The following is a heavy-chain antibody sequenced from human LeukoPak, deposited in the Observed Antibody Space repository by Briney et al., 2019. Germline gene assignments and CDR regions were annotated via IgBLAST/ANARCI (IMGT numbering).Heavy chain of an antibody. D-gene: IGHD4-17*01. Sequence: ASVKVSCKASGYXFTSYGMSWVRQAPGQGLEWMGWISAYNGNTNYAQKLQGRVTMTTDTSTSTAYMELRSLRSDDTAVYYCARALDYGDFIDYWGQGTLVTVSS. CDR1: GYXFTSYG. V-gene: IGHV1-18*01. CDR3: ARALDYGDFIDY. J-gene: IGHJ4*02. CDR2: ISAYNGNT.